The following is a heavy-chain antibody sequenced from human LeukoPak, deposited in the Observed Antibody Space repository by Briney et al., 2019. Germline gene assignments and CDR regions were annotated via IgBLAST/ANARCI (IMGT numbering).Heavy chain of an antibody. V-gene: IGHV3-30*02. CDR1: GFIFSNYG. D-gene: IGHD5-18*01. Sequence: GGSLRLSCATSGFIFSNYGLHWVRQAPGKGLEWVAFIRYDGSNKFYADSVKGRFTISRDKNTLYLQMNSLRTEDTAVYYCAEGYNYGYGYWGQGTLVTISS. CDR2: IRYDGSNK. CDR3: AEGYNYGYGY. J-gene: IGHJ4*02.